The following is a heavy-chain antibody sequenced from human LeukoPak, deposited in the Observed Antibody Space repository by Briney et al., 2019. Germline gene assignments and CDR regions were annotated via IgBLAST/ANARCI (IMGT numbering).Heavy chain of an antibody. CDR2: ISGSGTVT. J-gene: IGHJ4*02. D-gene: IGHD2-15*01. CDR1: GFTFSNHA. V-gene: IGHV3-23*01. Sequence: PGGSLRLSCAASGFTFSNHAMNWVRQAPGKGLEWVSIISGSGTVTYYADSAKGRFTISRDNSKNTLYLQMNSQRAEDTAVYYCAKTSVGEGRIIGSGYFDNWGQGTLVTVSS. CDR3: AKTSVGEGRIIGSGYFDN.